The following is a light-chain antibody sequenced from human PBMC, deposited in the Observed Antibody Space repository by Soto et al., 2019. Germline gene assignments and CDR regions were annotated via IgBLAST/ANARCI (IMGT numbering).Light chain of an antibody. CDR3: HSYDSRLSGYV. J-gene: IGLJ1*01. V-gene: IGLV1-40*01. Sequence: SVLTQPPSVSGAPGQRVTISCTGSRSNIGAGYVVHWYQQVPGTAPKLLIYGNSNRPSGVPDRFSGSTSGTSASLAITGLQTEDEAVYYCHSYDSRLSGYVFGTGTKVTVL. CDR2: GNS. CDR1: RSNIGAGYV.